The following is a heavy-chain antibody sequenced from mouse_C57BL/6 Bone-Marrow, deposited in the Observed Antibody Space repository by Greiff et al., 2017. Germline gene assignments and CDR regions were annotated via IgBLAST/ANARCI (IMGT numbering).Heavy chain of an antibody. J-gene: IGHJ2*01. V-gene: IGHV1-26*01. CDR1: GYKFTDYY. Sequence: EVKLQQSGSELVKPGASVKISCKASGYKFTDYYMNWVKQSHGKSLEWIGDINPNNGGTSYNQKFKGKATLTVDKSSSTAYMELRSLTSEDSAVYYCARGGDYGYAYYFYYWGQGTTLTVSS. CDR3: ARGGDYGYAYYFYY. D-gene: IGHD2-2*01. CDR2: INPNNGGT.